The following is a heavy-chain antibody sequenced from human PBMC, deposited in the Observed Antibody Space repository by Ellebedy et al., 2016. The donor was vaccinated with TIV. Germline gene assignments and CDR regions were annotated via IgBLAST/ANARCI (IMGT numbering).Heavy chain of an antibody. CDR3: ARGNVVAGTEAYFDL. D-gene: IGHD6-19*01. CDR1: GYTFTSYG. V-gene: IGHV1-69*04. J-gene: IGHJ2*01. CDR2: IIPILGIA. Sequence: AASVKVSCKASGYTFTSYGISWVRQAPGQGLEWMGRIIPILGIANYAQKFQGRVTITADKSTSTAYMELSSLRSEDTAVYYCARGNVVAGTEAYFDLWGRGTLVTVSS.